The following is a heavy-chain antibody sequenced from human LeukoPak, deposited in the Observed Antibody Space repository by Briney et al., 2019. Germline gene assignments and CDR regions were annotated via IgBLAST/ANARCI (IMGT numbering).Heavy chain of an antibody. CDR3: ARDSGSGSNDY. J-gene: IGHJ4*02. D-gene: IGHD1-26*01. V-gene: IGHV1-3*01. CDR1: GYTFTSYA. Sequence: ASLKVSCKASGYTFTSYAIHWVRQAPGQRLEWMGWISAGNGNTKYSQNFQGRVTFISNTSATTAFMELSSLRSEDAAVYYCARDSGSGSNDYWGQGTLVTVSS. CDR2: ISAGNGNT.